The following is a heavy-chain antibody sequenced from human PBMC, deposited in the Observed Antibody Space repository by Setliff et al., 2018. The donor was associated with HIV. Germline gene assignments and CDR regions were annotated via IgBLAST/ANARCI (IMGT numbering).Heavy chain of an antibody. CDR1: GYTFSQYG. J-gene: IGHJ6*02. CDR3: AREGVREPPSNTLYYGMDV. D-gene: IGHD3-10*01. V-gene: IGHV1-18*01. CDR2: ISTYNGQR. Sequence: ASVKVSCKSSGYTFSQYGISWVRQAPGQGLEWMGWISTYNGQRNYAQKVQGRVTFTTDTSMSTAYMELRSLRSDDTAVYYCAREGVREPPSNTLYYGMDVWGQGTTVTVSS.